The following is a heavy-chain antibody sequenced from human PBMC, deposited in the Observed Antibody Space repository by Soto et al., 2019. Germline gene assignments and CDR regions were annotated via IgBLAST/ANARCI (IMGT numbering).Heavy chain of an antibody. Sequence: QVPLVQSGAEVKKPGSSVKVSCKASGGSFSKYSISWIRQAPGQGLEWMGRIIPYLGVITYAQKFKGRVTISADEFTGTGHMELNSLGSEATATYFCASVSATDVDYWGQGSLITVS. CDR2: IIPYLGVI. V-gene: IGHV1-69*02. J-gene: IGHJ4*02. CDR1: GGSFSKYS. D-gene: IGHD2-21*01. CDR3: ASVSATDVDY.